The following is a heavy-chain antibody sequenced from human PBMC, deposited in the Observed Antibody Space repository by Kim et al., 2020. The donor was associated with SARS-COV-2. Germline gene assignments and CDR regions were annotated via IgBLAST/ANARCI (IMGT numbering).Heavy chain of an antibody. D-gene: IGHD3-10*01. V-gene: IGHV4-34*01. CDR3: ARDHGYYGSGSYYNAHNY. J-gene: IGHJ4*01. Sequence: SETLSLTCAVYGGSFSGYYWSWIRQPPGKGLEWIGEINHSGSTNYNPSLKSRVTISVDTSKNQFSLKLSSVTAADTAVYYCARDHGYYGSGSYYNAHNY. CDR1: GGSFSGYY. CDR2: INHSGST.